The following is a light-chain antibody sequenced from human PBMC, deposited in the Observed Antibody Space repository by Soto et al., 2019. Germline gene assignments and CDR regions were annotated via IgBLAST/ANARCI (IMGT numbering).Light chain of an antibody. CDR3: SSYTTSGTLV. J-gene: IGLJ3*02. V-gene: IGLV2-14*01. Sequence: QSALTQPASVSGSPGQSITISCTGTSSDVGAYNYVSWYQQHAGKAPKFMIYEVSNRPSGVSNRFSGSKSGNTASLTISGLQAEDEADYYCSSYTTSGTLVFGGGTK. CDR1: SSDVGAYNY. CDR2: EVS.